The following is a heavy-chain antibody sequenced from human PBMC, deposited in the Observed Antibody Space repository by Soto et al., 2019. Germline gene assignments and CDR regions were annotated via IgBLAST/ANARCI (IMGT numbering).Heavy chain of an antibody. V-gene: IGHV1-18*01. Sequence: ASVKVSCKASGYTFTSYGISWVRQAPGQGLEWMGWISACNGNTNYAQKLQGRVTMTTDTSTSTVYMQLSSLTSEDTAVYYCARDDSGFSGSHYIDYFNYWGQGALVTVSS. CDR1: GYTFTSYG. D-gene: IGHD1-26*01. J-gene: IGHJ4*02. CDR2: ISACNGNT. CDR3: ARDDSGFSGSHYIDYFNY.